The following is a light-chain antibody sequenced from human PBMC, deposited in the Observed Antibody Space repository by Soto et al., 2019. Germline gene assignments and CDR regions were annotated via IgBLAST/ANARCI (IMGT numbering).Light chain of an antibody. CDR3: QQYEIWPLT. V-gene: IGKV3-15*01. Sequence: EVVMTQSPATLSVSPGDRATLSCRASQSVHNNLAWYQQKPGQAPRLLIFDTSTRATDIPIRFTGGGSGTGFTLTISSLQSEASAVYYCQQYEIWPLTFGGGTKVEIK. CDR1: QSVHNN. J-gene: IGKJ4*01. CDR2: DTS.